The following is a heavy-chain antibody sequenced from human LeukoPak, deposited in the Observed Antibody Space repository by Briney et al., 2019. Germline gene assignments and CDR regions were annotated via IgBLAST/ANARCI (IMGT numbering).Heavy chain of an antibody. V-gene: IGHV4-59*08. J-gene: IGHJ5*02. CDR3: ARLGEPIASADVSSPDWFDP. Sequence: SETLSLTCTVSGGSISSHYWSWIRQPPGKGLEWIGYIYYSGSTNYNPSLKSRVTISVDTSKNQFSLKLSSVTAADTAVYYCARLGEPIASADVSSPDWFDPWGQGTLVTVSS. CDR1: GGSISSHY. D-gene: IGHD6-13*01. CDR2: IYYSGST.